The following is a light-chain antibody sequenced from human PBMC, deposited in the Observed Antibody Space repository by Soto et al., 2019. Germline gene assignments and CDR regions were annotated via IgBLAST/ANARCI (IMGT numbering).Light chain of an antibody. CDR3: QQSNSFPWT. CDR2: GAS. Sequence: DIQMTQSPSSVSASVGDRVTITCRASQDISTWLAWYQQSPGRAPKLLIYGASTLQSGVPSRFSDSGSGTHFTLTISSLQPEDFATYFCQQSNSFPWTFGQGTKVEI. J-gene: IGKJ1*01. CDR1: QDISTW. V-gene: IGKV1-12*01.